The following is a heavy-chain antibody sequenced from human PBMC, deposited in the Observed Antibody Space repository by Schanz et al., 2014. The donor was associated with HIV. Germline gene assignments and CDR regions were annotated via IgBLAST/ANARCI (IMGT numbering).Heavy chain of an antibody. V-gene: IGHV3-23*04. D-gene: IGHD3-10*01. CDR3: GTYNYGSGHDY. CDR1: GFPFSNFA. CDR2: ISTGGERT. Sequence: EVHVVESGGGLVQPGGSLRLSCTTSGFPFSNFAMSWVRQDPGRGLEWVSAISTGGERTFYADSVKGRFTISRDNSKNTLYLQMNSLRAEDTAIYHCGTYNYGSGHDYWGQGTLVTVSS. J-gene: IGHJ4*02.